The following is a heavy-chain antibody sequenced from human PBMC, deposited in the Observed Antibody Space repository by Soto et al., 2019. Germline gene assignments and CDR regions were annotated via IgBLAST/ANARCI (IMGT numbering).Heavy chain of an antibody. Sequence: SETLSLTCAVYGGSFSGYYWSWIRQPPGKGLEWIGEINHSGSTNYNPSLKSRVTISVDTSKNQFSLKLSSVTAADTAVYYCAIASRVSYYYYMDVWGKGTTVTVSS. CDR2: INHSGST. CDR1: GGSFSGYY. V-gene: IGHV4-34*01. CDR3: AIASRVSYYYYMDV. J-gene: IGHJ6*03. D-gene: IGHD3-10*01.